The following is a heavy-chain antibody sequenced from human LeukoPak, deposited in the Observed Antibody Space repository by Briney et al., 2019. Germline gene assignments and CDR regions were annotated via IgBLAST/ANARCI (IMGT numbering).Heavy chain of an antibody. J-gene: IGHJ5*02. D-gene: IGHD2-2*01. CDR3: ARDRYRYCSSTSCYFPGFDP. CDR2: IYYSGST. V-gene: IGHV4-59*01. Sequence: SETLSLTCTVSGGSISSYYWSWIRQPPGKGLEWIGYIYYSGSTNYNPSLKSRVTISVDTSKNQFSLKLSSVTAADTAVYYCARDRYRYCSSTSCYFPGFDPWGQGTLVTVSS. CDR1: GGSISSYY.